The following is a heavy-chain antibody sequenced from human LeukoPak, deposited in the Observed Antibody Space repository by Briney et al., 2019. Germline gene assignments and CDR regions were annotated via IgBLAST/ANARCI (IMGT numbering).Heavy chain of an antibody. Sequence: VASVKVSCKASGYTFTGYYMHWVRQAPGQGLEWMGWINPNSGGTNYAQKFQGRVTMTRDTSISTAYMELSRLRSDDTAVYYCARVGGYVVVPAAVNWFDPWGQGTLVTVSS. J-gene: IGHJ5*02. CDR2: INPNSGGT. V-gene: IGHV1-2*02. CDR3: ARVGGYVVVPAAVNWFDP. CDR1: GYTFTGYY. D-gene: IGHD2-2*01.